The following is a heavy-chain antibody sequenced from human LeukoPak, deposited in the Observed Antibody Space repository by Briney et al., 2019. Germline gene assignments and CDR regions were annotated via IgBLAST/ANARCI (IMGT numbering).Heavy chain of an antibody. D-gene: IGHD5-18*01. CDR1: GFTFSSYA. Sequence: GGFLRLSCAASGFTFSSYAMSWVRQAPEKGLDWVSVISGSAHKIRYADSVKGRFTISRDNSENIVYLQMNNLRVEDMAVYYCAGRLTGYSSGYVHWGQGTLVTVSS. V-gene: IGHV3-23*01. CDR3: AGRLTGYSSGYVH. J-gene: IGHJ4*02. CDR2: ISGSAHKI.